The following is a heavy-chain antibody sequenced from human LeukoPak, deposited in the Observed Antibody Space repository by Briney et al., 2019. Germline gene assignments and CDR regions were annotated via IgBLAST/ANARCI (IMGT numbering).Heavy chain of an antibody. CDR1: GGTFSSYA. D-gene: IGHD2-2*01. Sequence: SVKVSCKASGGTFSSYAISWVRQAPGQGLEWMGGIIPIFGTANYAQKFQGRVTITADESTSTAYMELSSLRSEDTAVYYCARSAARRPYYYYMDVWGKGTTVTVSS. CDR3: ARSAARRPYYYYMDV. V-gene: IGHV1-69*01. CDR2: IIPIFGTA. J-gene: IGHJ6*03.